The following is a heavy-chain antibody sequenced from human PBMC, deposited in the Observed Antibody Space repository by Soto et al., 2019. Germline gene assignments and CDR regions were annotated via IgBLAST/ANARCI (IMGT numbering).Heavy chain of an antibody. CDR2: ISWNSGSI. CDR3: AKANRGYSGKYYYYYMDV. Sequence: EVQLVESGGGLVQPGRSLRLSCAASGFTFDDYAMHWVRQAPGKGLEWVSGISWNSGSIGYADSVKGRFTISRDNAKNSLYLQMNSLRAEDTALYYCAKANRGYSGKYYYYYMDVWGKGTTVTVSS. V-gene: IGHV3-9*01. D-gene: IGHD5-12*01. CDR1: GFTFDDYA. J-gene: IGHJ6*03.